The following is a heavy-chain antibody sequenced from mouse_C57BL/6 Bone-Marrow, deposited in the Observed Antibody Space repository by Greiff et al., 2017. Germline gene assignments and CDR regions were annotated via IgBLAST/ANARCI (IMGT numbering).Heavy chain of an antibody. D-gene: IGHD1-1*01. Sequence: EVQGVESGGDLVKPGGSLKLSCAASGFTFSSYGMSWVRQTPDKRLEWVATISSGGSYTYYPDSVKGRFTISRDNAKNTRYLQMSSLKSEDTAMYYCARVITTVVARGYFDYWGQGTTLTVSS. CDR2: ISSGGSYT. V-gene: IGHV5-6*01. CDR3: ARVITTVVARGYFDY. CDR1: GFTFSSYG. J-gene: IGHJ2*01.